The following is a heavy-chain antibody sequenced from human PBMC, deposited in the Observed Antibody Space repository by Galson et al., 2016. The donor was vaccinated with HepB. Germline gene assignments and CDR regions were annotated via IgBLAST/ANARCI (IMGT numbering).Heavy chain of an antibody. D-gene: IGHD7-27*01. Sequence: SLRLSCAASGFTVSTNYMSWVRQAPGKGLEWVSVIYSSGSTYCADSVKGRFTFSRDNSKNTLYLQMNSLRAEDTAVYYCARAWGNYGMDVWGQGTTVTVSS. CDR3: ARAWGNYGMDV. J-gene: IGHJ6*02. CDR2: IYSSGST. CDR1: GFTVSTNY. V-gene: IGHV3-53*01.